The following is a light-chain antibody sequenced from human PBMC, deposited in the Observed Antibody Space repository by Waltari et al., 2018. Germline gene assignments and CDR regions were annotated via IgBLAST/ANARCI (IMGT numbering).Light chain of an antibody. V-gene: IGLV3-19*01. J-gene: IGLJ2*01. CDR3: LSRDISSTRF. CDR2: GQD. CDR1: SLRRYS. Sequence: SSELTQDPTVSVALGQTVRITCQGESLRRYSQSWYQQRPGQAPVLVFYGQDNRPSGIPDRFSGSTSGDTATLTITGTQAEDEADYYCLSRDISSTRFFGGGTRLTV.